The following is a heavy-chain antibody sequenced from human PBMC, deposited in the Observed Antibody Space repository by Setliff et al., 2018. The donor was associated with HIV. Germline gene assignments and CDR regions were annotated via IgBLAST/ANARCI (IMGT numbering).Heavy chain of an antibody. CDR3: ARLRHNRPWLVVNSPLDS. J-gene: IGHJ4*02. V-gene: IGHV5-51*01. CDR2: IYPGDSDA. D-gene: IGHD6-19*01. CDR1: GYDVTRYW. Sequence: LGESLKISCKGSGYDVTRYWIGWVRQMPGQGLEWMGVIYPGDSDARYSPSFQDQVTISADKSIATAYLQWNNLKASDTALYYCARLRHNRPWLVVNSPLDSWGQGTLVTVSS.